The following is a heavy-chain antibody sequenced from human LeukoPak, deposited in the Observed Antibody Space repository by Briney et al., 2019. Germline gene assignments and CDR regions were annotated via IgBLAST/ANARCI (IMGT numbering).Heavy chain of an antibody. V-gene: IGHV3-23*01. D-gene: IGHD6-19*01. CDR2: ISGSGGST. J-gene: IGHJ4*02. CDR1: GFTFSSYD. CDR3: AKDGSSGLYDY. Sequence: GGSLRLSCAASGFTFSSYDMSWVRQAPGKGLEWVSAISGSGGSTYYADSVKGRFTISRGNSKNTLYLQMNSLRAEDTAVYYCAKDGSSGLYDYWGQGTLVTVSS.